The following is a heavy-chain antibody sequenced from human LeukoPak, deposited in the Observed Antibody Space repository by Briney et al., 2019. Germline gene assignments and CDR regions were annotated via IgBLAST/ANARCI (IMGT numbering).Heavy chain of an antibody. V-gene: IGHV1-2*02. CDR2: INPNSGDT. J-gene: IGHJ5*02. CDR1: GYTFTDYY. Sequence: PWASVKVSCKASGYTFTDYYVYWVRQAPGRGLEWMGWINPNSGDTNSAQNFQGRVTMTRDTSISTAYMDLSSLTSDDTAMYYYARMWSTATSGWNWFDPWGQGTLVTGSS. D-gene: IGHD6-13*01. CDR3: ARMWSTATSGWNWFDP.